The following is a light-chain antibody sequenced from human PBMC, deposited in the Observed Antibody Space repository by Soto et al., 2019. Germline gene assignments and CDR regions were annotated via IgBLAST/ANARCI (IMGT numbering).Light chain of an antibody. J-gene: IGKJ1*01. CDR1: VTVATN. V-gene: IGKV3-20*01. Sequence: EIVMTQSPVTLSMSPGETATLSCRASVTVATNVAWYQQTPGQAPRLLIYDASARATGIPDRFSATESGTDFTLTISSLEPEDFAVYFCQQYDSTPWTFGQGTRVESK. CDR2: DAS. CDR3: QQYDSTPWT.